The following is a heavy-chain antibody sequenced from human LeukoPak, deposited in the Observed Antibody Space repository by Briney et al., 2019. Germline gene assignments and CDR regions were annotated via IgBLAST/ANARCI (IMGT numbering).Heavy chain of an antibody. J-gene: IGHJ4*02. CDR3: ARLIVGGYRVGTFDY. Sequence: SETLSVTCAVSGGSIISSSYYWGWIRPPPGKGLEWIGSIYYSGSTYYNPSLKSRVTISVDTSKNQFSLKLSSVTAADTAVYYCARLIVGGYRVGTFDYWGQGTLVTVSS. CDR1: GGSIISSSYY. D-gene: IGHD1-26*01. V-gene: IGHV4-39*01. CDR2: IYYSGST.